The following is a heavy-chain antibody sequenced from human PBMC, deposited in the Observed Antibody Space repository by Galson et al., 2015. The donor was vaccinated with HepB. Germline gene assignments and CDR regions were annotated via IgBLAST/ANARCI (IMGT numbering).Heavy chain of an antibody. Sequence: SVKVSCKVSGYTLTELSMHWVRQAPGKGLEWMGGFDPEDGETIYAQKFQGRVTMTEDTSTDTAYMELGSLRSEDTAVYYCATVGGELERRDAFDIWGQGTMVTVSS. J-gene: IGHJ3*02. D-gene: IGHD1-1*01. CDR3: ATVGGELERRDAFDI. CDR1: GYTLTELS. V-gene: IGHV1-24*01. CDR2: FDPEDGET.